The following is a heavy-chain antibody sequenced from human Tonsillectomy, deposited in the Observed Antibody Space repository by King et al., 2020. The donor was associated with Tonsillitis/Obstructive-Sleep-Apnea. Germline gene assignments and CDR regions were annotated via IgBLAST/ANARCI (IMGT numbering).Heavy chain of an antibody. CDR3: ASGNYYESSGYFFFDY. J-gene: IGHJ4*02. CDR1: GGSISSYY. CDR2: IYYSWST. V-gene: IGHV4-59*01. D-gene: IGHD3-22*01. Sequence: QLQESGPGLVKPSETLSLTCLVSGGSISSYYWSWIRQPPGKGLEWIGYIYYSWSTNYNPSLKSRVTISVDTSKNQFSLKLSSVTAADTAVYYCASGNYYESSGYFFFDYWGQGTLVTVSS.